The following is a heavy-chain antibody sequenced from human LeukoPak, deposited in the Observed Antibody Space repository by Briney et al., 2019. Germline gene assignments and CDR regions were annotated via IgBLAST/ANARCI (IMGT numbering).Heavy chain of an antibody. CDR1: GFTFGDYA. Sequence: GGSLRLSCTASGFTFGDYAMSWVRQAPGKGLEWVGFIRSKAYGGTTEYAASVKGRFTISRDDSKSIAYLQMNSLKTEDTAVYYCATGIAAAGKPQGVDYWGQGTLVTVSS. CDR2: IRSKAYGGTT. CDR3: ATGIAAAGKPQGVDY. V-gene: IGHV3-49*04. D-gene: IGHD6-13*01. J-gene: IGHJ4*02.